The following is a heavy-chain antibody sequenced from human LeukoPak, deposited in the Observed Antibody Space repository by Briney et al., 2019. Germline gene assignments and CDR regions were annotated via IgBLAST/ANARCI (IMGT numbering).Heavy chain of an antibody. D-gene: IGHD3-3*01. CDR1: GFTFSNYA. V-gene: IGHV3-23*01. CDR2: ISGSGGST. CDR3: AKGKYYDFWSGYYPGY. J-gene: IGHJ4*02. Sequence: GGSLRLSCAASGFTFSNYAMSWVRQAPGKGLEWVSSISGSGGSTYYADSVKGRFTISRDNSKNTLYLQMNSLRAEDTAVYYWAKGKYYDFWSGYYPGYWGQGTLVTVSS.